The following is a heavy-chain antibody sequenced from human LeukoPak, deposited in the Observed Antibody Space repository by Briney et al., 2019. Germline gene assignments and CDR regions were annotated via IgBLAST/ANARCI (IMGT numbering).Heavy chain of an antibody. CDR2: ISYDGSNK. V-gene: IGHV3-30*04. J-gene: IGHJ6*04. CDR1: GFTFSSYA. Sequence: GESLRLSCAASGFTFSSYAMHWVRQAPGEGLEWVAVISYDGSNKYYADSVKGRFTISRDNSKNTLYLQMNSLRAEDTAVYYCARDRAYGSGSYSNYYYYYGMDIWGKGTTVTVSS. CDR3: ARDRAYGSGSYSNYYYYYGMDI. D-gene: IGHD3-10*01.